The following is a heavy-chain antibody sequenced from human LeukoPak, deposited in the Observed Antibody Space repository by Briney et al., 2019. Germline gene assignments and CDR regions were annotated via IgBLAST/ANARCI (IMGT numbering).Heavy chain of an antibody. CDR1: GFTFSSYR. V-gene: IGHV3-48*01. CDR2: ISTSSTTI. D-gene: IGHD3-10*01. CDR3: ARVTPHNYGSGSYLDY. J-gene: IGHJ4*01. Sequence: GGSLRLSCAASGFTFSSYRMNWVRQAPGKGLEWVSYISTSSTTIYYADSVKGRFTFSRDNAKNSLYLQMNSLRAEDTAVYYCARVTPHNYGSGSYLDYWGHGTLVTVSS.